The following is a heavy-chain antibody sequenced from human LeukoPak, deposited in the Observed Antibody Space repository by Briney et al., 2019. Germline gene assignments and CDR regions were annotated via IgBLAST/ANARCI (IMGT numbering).Heavy chain of an antibody. Sequence: SVKVSCKASGGTFSSYAISWVRQAPGQGLEWMGGIIPIFGTANYAQKFQGRVTITTDESTGTAYMELSSLRSEDTAVYYCARDLARADSSGYYYAFQHWGQGTLVTVSS. CDR1: GGTFSSYA. CDR2: IIPIFGTA. V-gene: IGHV1-69*05. CDR3: ARDLARADSSGYYYAFQH. J-gene: IGHJ1*01. D-gene: IGHD3-22*01.